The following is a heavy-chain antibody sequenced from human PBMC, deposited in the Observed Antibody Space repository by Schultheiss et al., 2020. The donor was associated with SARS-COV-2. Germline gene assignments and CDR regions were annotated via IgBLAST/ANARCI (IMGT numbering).Heavy chain of an antibody. CDR3: ARSLRYFDWLATNWFDP. CDR1: GGSISSSNW. Sequence: SETLSLTCAVSGGSISSSNWWSWVRQPPGKGLEWIGSIYHSGSTYYNPSLKSRVTISVDTSKNQFSLKLSSVTAADTAVYYCARSLRYFDWLATNWFDPWGQGTLVTVSS. CDR2: IYHSGST. D-gene: IGHD3-9*01. V-gene: IGHV4-4*02. J-gene: IGHJ5*02.